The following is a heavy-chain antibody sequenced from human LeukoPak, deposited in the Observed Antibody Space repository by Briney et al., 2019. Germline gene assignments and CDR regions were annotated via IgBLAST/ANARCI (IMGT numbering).Heavy chain of an antibody. CDR1: GFTFSSYS. V-gene: IGHV3-48*01. CDR3: ARDDDDSSGYDDY. CDR2: ISSSSSTI. Sequence: PGGSLRLSCAASGFTFSSYSMNWVRQAPGKGLEWVSYISSSSSTIYYADSVKGRFTTSRDNAKNSLYLQMNSLGAEDTAVYYCARDDDDSSGYDDYWGQGTLVTVSS. D-gene: IGHD3-22*01. J-gene: IGHJ4*02.